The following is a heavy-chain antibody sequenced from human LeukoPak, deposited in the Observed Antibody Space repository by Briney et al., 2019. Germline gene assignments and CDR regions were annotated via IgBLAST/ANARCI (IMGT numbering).Heavy chain of an antibody. D-gene: IGHD2-15*01. CDR3: AKDRLYCSGGSCYDYFDY. Sequence: PGGSLRLSCAASGFTFSSYAMSWVRQAPGKGLEWVSAISGSGGSTFYADSVKGRFTISRDNSKNTLYLQMNSLRAEDTAVYYCAKDRLYCSGGSCYDYFDYWGQGTLVTVSS. J-gene: IGHJ4*02. CDR2: ISGSGGST. V-gene: IGHV3-23*01. CDR1: GFTFSSYA.